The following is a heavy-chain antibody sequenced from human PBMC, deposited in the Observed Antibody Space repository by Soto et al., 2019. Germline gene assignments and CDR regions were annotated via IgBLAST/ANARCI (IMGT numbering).Heavy chain of an antibody. J-gene: IGHJ4*02. V-gene: IGHV1-18*01. D-gene: IGHD1-1*01. CDR1: GYAFTTYG. CDR2: ISAHNGNT. CDR3: ARGRYGDY. Sequence: QVNLVQSGAEVKKPGASVKVSCKGYGYAFTTYGITWVRQAPGQGLEWMGWISAHNGNTNYAQKLQGRVTVTRDTSTSTAYMELRSLRSDDTAVYYCARGRYGDYWGQGALVTVSS.